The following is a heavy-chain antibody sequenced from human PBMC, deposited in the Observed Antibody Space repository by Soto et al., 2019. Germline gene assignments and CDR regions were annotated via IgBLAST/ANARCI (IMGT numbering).Heavy chain of an antibody. Sequence: QVQLQESGPGLVKPSQTLSLTCTVSGGSISSGGYYWSWIRQHPGKGLEWIGYIYYSGSTYYNPSLKSRVTIPVDTSKNPFSLKLSSVTAADTAVYYCARDRAGALYFDYWGQGTLVTLSS. CDR1: GGSISSGGYY. CDR3: ARDRAGALYFDY. CDR2: IYYSGST. J-gene: IGHJ4*02. V-gene: IGHV4-31*03. D-gene: IGHD6-13*01.